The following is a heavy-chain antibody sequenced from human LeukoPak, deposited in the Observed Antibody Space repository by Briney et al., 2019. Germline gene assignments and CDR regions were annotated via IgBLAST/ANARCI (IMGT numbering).Heavy chain of an antibody. Sequence: GESLKISCKGSGYNFTSYWIGWVRQMPGKGLEWMGIIYPGDSDNRYSPSFQGQVTVSADKSISTAYLQWSTLKASDTAMYYCARVPLSTVTADAFDIWGQGTMVTVSS. V-gene: IGHV5-51*01. CDR1: GYNFTSYW. D-gene: IGHD4-17*01. CDR3: ARVPLSTVTADAFDI. CDR2: IYPGDSDN. J-gene: IGHJ3*02.